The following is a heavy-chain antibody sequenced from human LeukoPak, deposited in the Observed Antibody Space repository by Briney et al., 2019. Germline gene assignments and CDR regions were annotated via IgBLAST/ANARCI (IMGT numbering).Heavy chain of an antibody. V-gene: IGHV3-33*01. CDR1: GFAFNTYA. J-gene: IGHJ4*02. CDR3: VREIFGSGSYPHY. Sequence: PGRSLRLSCAASGFAFNTYAMHWVRQAPGKGLEWVTLIWHDGSHKFYIDSVRGRFTISRGNSRNTVYLQMNGLRAEDTAVYYCVREIFGSGSYPHYGGQGTLVTVSS. D-gene: IGHD3-10*01. CDR2: IWHDGSHK.